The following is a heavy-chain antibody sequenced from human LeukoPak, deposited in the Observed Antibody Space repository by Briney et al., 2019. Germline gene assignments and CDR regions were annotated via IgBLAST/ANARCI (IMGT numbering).Heavy chain of an antibody. J-gene: IGHJ1*01. Sequence: GGYLRLSCAASGFTFSSYAMHWVRQAPGKGLEWVAVISYDGSNKCYADSVKGRFTISRDNSKNTLYLQMNSLRAEDTAVYYCAKFLAVIAARDSLYFQHWGQGTLVTVSS. CDR3: AKFLAVIAARDSLYFQH. CDR1: GFTFSSYA. D-gene: IGHD6-6*01. CDR2: ISYDGSNK. V-gene: IGHV3-30-3*02.